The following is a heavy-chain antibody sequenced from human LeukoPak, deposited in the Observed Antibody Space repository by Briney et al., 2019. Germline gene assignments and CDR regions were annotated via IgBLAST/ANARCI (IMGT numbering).Heavy chain of an antibody. D-gene: IGHD2-21*01. J-gene: IGHJ4*02. V-gene: IGHV3-30*18. CDR2: ISYDGSNK. CDR3: AKHDSAGGELPDY. CDR1: GFTFSSYG. Sequence: PGGSLRLSCAASGFTFSSYGMHWVRQAPGKGLEWVAVISYDGSNKYYADSVKGRFTISRDNSKNTLYLQMNSLRAEDTAVYYCAKHDSAGGELPDYCGQGTLVTGSS.